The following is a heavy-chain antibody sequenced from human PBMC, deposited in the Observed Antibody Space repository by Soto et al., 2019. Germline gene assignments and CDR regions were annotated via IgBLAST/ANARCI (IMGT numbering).Heavy chain of an antibody. CDR1: GFTFSSNG. V-gene: IGHV3-30*03. CDR2: VSYDGSKK. J-gene: IGHJ5*02. D-gene: IGHD3-22*01. Sequence: QVQLVESGGGVVQPGRSLRLTCAGSGFTFSSNGMHWVRQAPGKGLEWVALVSYDGSKKYYADSVKGRFTISRDNSENTLYQQMNSLRAEDTAVYYCARWVGGSMYDNSGKYESWGQGTLVTVSS. CDR3: ARWVGGSMYDNSGKYES.